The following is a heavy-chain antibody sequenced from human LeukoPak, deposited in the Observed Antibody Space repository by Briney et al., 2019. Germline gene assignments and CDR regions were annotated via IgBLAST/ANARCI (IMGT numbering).Heavy chain of an antibody. CDR1: GGSISSGCYY. Sequence: SETLSLTCTVSGGSISSGCYYWSWIRQPAGKGLEWIGRIYTSGSTNYNPSLKSRVTISVDTSKNQFSLKLSSVTAADTAVYYCARCAWDDGDSSSWYVDYWGQGTLVTVSS. D-gene: IGHD6-13*01. J-gene: IGHJ4*02. CDR3: ARCAWDDGDSSSWYVDY. CDR2: IYTSGST. V-gene: IGHV4-61*02.